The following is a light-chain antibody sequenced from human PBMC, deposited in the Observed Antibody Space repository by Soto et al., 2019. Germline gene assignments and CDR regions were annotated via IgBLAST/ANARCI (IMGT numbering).Light chain of an antibody. J-gene: IGKJ4*01. CDR1: QSISNW. CDR2: EAS. Sequence: DIQMTQSPSTLSSSVGDRVTITCRASQSISNWLAWYQQKPGKAPKLLISEASNLESGVPSRFSCSGSGTEFTLTISSLQPDDFATYYCQQYISYSLLTFGGGTKVEIK. CDR3: QQYISYSLLT. V-gene: IGKV1-5*03.